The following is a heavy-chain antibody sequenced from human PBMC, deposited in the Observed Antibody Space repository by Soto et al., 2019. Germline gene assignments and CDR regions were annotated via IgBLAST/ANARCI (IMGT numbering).Heavy chain of an antibody. CDR2: ISYDGSNQ. CDR3: AKDTAANSAEVSRQDL. CDR1: GFNFNSYG. V-gene: IGHV3-30*18. J-gene: IGHJ5*02. D-gene: IGHD3-10*01. Sequence: QEELVESGGGVVQPGRSLRLSCVASGFNFNSYGMHWVRQAPGKGLEWVAIISYDGSNQYYVDSVKGRFTITRDNSKNTLYLQMNSLRAEDTALYFCAKDTAANSAEVSRQDLWGQGTLVTVAP.